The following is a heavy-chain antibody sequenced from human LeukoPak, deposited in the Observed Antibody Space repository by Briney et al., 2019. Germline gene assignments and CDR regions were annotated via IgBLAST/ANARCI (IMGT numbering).Heavy chain of an antibody. V-gene: IGHV3-74*03. J-gene: IGHJ4*02. CDR2: INGDGGST. Sequence: GALILSCAASGFTFSSYWMHWVRPAPGKGLVWVSHINGDGGSTTYADSVKGRFTISRDNAKNTLYLQMNSLRAEDTAVFYCTRSLNYGFDYWGQGTLVTVSS. CDR3: TRSLNYGFDY. D-gene: IGHD5-24*01. CDR1: GFTFSSYW.